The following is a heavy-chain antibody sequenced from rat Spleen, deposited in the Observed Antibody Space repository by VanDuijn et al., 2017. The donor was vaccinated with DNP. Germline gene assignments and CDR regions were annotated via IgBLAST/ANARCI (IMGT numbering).Heavy chain of an antibody. CDR2: ITSGGGIT. D-gene: IGHD1-4*01. CDR3: ATHTFTPGITTPFAY. Sequence: EVQLVESGGDLVQPGGSLKLSCVASGFTFNNYWMTWIRQVPGKGLEWVASITSGGGITYYGDSVKGRFTISRDNAKSTLYLQMNSLRSEDMATYYCATHTFTPGITTPFAYWGQGTLVTVSS. J-gene: IGHJ3*01. V-gene: IGHV5-31*01. CDR1: GFTFNNYW.